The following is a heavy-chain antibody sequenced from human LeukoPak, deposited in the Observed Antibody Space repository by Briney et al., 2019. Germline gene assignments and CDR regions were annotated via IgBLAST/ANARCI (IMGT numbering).Heavy chain of an antibody. CDR3: AKTGYSSSWYERRFDY. J-gene: IGHJ4*02. D-gene: IGHD6-13*01. CDR1: GFTFSSYA. Sequence: PGGSLRLSCAASGFTFSSYAMSWVRQAPGKGLEWVSAISGSGGSTYYADSVKGRFTIFRDNSKNTLYLQMNSLRAEDTAVYYCAKTGYSSSWYERRFDYWGQGTLVTVSS. V-gene: IGHV3-23*01. CDR2: ISGSGGST.